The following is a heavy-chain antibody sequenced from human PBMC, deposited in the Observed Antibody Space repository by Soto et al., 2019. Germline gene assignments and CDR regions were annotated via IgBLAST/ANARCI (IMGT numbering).Heavy chain of an antibody. CDR1: GGSISSGDYY. J-gene: IGHJ4*02. Sequence: PSETLSLTCTVSGGSISSGDYYWSWIRQPPGKGLEWIGYIYYSGSTYYNPSLKNRVTISVDTSTNQFSLKLSSVTAADTAVYYCARDHPHSYGVYYFDYWGQGTPVTVSS. CDR3: ARDHPHSYGVYYFDY. CDR2: IYYSGST. D-gene: IGHD5-18*01. V-gene: IGHV4-30-4*08.